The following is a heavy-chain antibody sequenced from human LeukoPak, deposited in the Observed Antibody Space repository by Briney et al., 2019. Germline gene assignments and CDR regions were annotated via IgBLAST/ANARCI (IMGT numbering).Heavy chain of an antibody. CDR2: IKSDGSST. CDR1: GFTFSSYA. J-gene: IGHJ4*02. D-gene: IGHD2-8*01. Sequence: PGGSLRLSCSASGFTFSSYAMHWVRQAPGKGLVWVSRIKSDGSSTSYADSVKGRFTISRDNAAKTLYLQMNSLRVEDTAVYYCTRDNDEAFDYWGQGSLVTVSS. V-gene: IGHV3-74*01. CDR3: TRDNDEAFDY.